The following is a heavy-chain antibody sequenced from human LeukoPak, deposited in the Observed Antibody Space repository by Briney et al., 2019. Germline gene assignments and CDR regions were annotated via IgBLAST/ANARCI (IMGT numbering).Heavy chain of an antibody. J-gene: IGHJ5*02. CDR2: TSYNGNNN. D-gene: IGHD6-19*01. V-gene: IGHV3-30*04. Sequence: GGSLRLSCAASGFTFSTYALHWVRQAPGKGLEWVAVTSYNGNNNYYTDAVKGRFTICRDNSKNTLDLQMNSLRVEDTAVYYCARALNSAWHNIDHWGQGTLVTVPT. CDR3: ARALNSAWHNIDH. CDR1: GFTFSTYA.